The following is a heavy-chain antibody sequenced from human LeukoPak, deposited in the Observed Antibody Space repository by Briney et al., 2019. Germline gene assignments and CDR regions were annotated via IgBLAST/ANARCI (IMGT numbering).Heavy chain of an antibody. CDR2: TYYKSKWYN. J-gene: IGHJ6*02. V-gene: IGHV6-1*01. CDR1: GDSVSSNSAA. Sequence: SQTLSLTCAISGDSVSSNSAAWNWIRQSPSRGLEWLGRTYYKSKWYNGYAVSVKSRITINPDTSKNQFSLQLNSVTPEDMAVYYCARLNWNDYYGMDVWGQGTTVTVSS. CDR3: ARLNWNDYYGMDV. D-gene: IGHD1-1*01.